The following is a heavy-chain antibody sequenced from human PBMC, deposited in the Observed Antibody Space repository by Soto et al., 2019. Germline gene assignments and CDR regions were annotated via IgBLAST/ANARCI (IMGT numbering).Heavy chain of an antibody. V-gene: IGHV3-48*01. CDR1: GFTFSSYS. Sequence: EVQLVESGGGLVQPGGSLRLSCAASGFTFSSYSMNWVRQAPGKGLEWVSYISSSSSTIYYADSVKGRFTISRDNAKNSLYLQMNSLRAEDTAVYYCAREAPRVPAAMKFRLWNWYFDFWGRGTLVTVSS. D-gene: IGHD2-2*01. CDR3: AREAPRVPAAMKFRLWNWYFDF. CDR2: ISSSSSTI. J-gene: IGHJ2*01.